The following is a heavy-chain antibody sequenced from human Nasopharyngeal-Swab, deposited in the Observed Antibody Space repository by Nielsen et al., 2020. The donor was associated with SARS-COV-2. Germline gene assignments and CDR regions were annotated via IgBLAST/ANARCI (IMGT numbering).Heavy chain of an antibody. J-gene: IGHJ3*02. CDR2: IRSNTYGGAP. CDR1: GFTFGDYA. V-gene: IGHV3-49*01. CDR3: ARSVGSFYGQGAFDI. Sequence: GESLKISCTTSGFTFGDYAMSWFRQAPGKGLEWVGFIRSNTYGGAPEYAASVKGRFTISRDGAESIAYLQMNRLETEDTGVYYCARSVGSFYGQGAFDIWGQGTMVTVSS. D-gene: IGHD1-26*01.